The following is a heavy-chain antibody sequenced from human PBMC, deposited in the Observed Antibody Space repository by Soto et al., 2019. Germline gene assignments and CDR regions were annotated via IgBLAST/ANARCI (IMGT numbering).Heavy chain of an antibody. J-gene: IGHJ6*02. Sequence: QVQLVQSGAEVQKPGSSVKVSCKASGGTFSRYAISWVRQAPGQGLEWMGGLIPIFGTANYEQKFQGRVTITATKSTSTAYMELSSLRSEDTAVYYCARDRDYYGSGACYYYGMDVWGQGTTVTVSS. D-gene: IGHD3-10*01. CDR1: GGTFSRYA. CDR3: ARDRDYYGSGACYYYGMDV. V-gene: IGHV1-69*06. CDR2: LIPIFGTA.